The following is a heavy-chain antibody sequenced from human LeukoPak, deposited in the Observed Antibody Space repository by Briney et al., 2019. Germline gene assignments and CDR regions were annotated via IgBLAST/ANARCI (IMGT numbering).Heavy chain of an antibody. Sequence: EPSDTLSLTCTVSGGSISSYYWSWIRQPPGKGLEWIGYIYYSGSTNYNPSLKSRVTISVDTSKNQFSLKLSSVTAADTAVYYCAMSPYSSSWTQNWFDPWGQGTLVTVSS. D-gene: IGHD6-13*01. V-gene: IGHV4-59*08. CDR3: AMSPYSSSWTQNWFDP. CDR2: IYYSGST. CDR1: GGSISSYY. J-gene: IGHJ5*02.